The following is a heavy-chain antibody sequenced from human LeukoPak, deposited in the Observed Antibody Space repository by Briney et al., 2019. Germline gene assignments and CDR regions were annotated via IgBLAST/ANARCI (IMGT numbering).Heavy chain of an antibody. CDR2: INPNSGGT. CDR1: GYTFTGYY. D-gene: IGHD6-13*01. V-gene: IGHV1-2*02. CDR3: ARVVGGGIAAAGNFDY. Sequence: ASVKVSCKASGYTFTGYYMHWVRQAPGQGLEWMGWINPNSGGTNYAQKFQGRVTMTRDTSISTAYMGLSRLRSDDTAVYYCARVVGGGIAAAGNFDYWGQGTLVTVSS. J-gene: IGHJ4*02.